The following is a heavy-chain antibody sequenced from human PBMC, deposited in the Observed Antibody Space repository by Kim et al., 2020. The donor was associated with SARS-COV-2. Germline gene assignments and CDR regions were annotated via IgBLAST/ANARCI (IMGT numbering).Heavy chain of an antibody. CDR2: MNPNSGNP. D-gene: IGHD3-3*01. Sequence: ASVKVSCKASGYTFTSYDINWVRQATGQGLEWMGWMNPNSGNPGYAQKFQGRVTMTSNNSISPAYMELSSLRSEDTVVYYCAGGGNKIRTITICGVGNTHGKGVWGPRTTGTV. J-gene: IGHJ6*02. CDR3: AGGGNKIRTITICGVGNTHGKGV. V-gene: IGHV1-8*01. CDR1: GYTFTSYD.